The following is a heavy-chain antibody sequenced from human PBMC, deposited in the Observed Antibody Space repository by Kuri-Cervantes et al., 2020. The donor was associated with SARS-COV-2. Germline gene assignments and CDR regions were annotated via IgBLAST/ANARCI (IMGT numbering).Heavy chain of an antibody. J-gene: IGHJ4*02. CDR1: GYSISSGYY. CDR2: IYHSGST. CDR3: ARHLRDIVVVVAAFDY. V-gene: IGHV4-38-2*01. D-gene: IGHD2-15*01. Sequence: SQTLSLTCAVSGYSISSGYYWGWIRQPPGKGLEWIGSIYHSGSTYYNPSLKSRVTISVDTSKNQFSLKLSSVTAADTAVYYCARHLRDIVVVVAAFDYWGQGTLVTVSS.